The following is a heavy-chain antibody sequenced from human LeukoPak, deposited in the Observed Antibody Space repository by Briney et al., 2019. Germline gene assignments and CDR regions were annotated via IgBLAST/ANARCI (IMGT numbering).Heavy chain of an antibody. CDR1: GFTFSSYA. Sequence: GGSLRLSCAASGFTFSSYAMSWVRQAPGRGLEWVSAISGSGGSPYYADSVKGRFTISRDNSKNTLYLQMNSLRAEDTAVYYCAKDSDSSGWYHVDTPGYYFDYWGQGTLVTVSS. D-gene: IGHD6-19*01. CDR3: AKDSDSSGWYHVDTPGYYFDY. J-gene: IGHJ4*02. CDR2: ISGSGGSP. V-gene: IGHV3-23*01.